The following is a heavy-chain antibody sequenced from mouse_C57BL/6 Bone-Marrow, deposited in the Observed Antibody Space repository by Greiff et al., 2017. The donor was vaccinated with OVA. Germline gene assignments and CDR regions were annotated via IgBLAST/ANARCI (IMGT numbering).Heavy chain of an antibody. CDR3: ARHEDNYPKNWYFDV. CDR1: GYTFTEYT. Sequence: VQGVESGAELVKPGASVKLSCKASGYTFTEYTIHWVKQRSGQGLEWIGWFYPGSGSIKYNEKFKDKATLTADKSSSTVYMELSRLTSEDSAVYFCARHEDNYPKNWYFDVWGTGTTVTVSS. J-gene: IGHJ1*03. CDR2: FYPGSGSI. D-gene: IGHD2-1*01. V-gene: IGHV1-62-2*01.